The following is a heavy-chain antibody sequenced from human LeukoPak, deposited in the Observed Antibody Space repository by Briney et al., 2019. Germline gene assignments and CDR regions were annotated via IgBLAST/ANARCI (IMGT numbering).Heavy chain of an antibody. CDR1: GFTVSSNY. V-gene: IGHV3-66*01. J-gene: IGHJ4*02. CDR3: ASRYYDILTGYYSIDY. Sequence: GGSLRLSCAASGFTVSSNYMSWVHQAPGKGLEWVSVIYSGGSTYYADSVKGRFTISRDNAKNSLYLQMNSLRAEDTAVYYCASRYYDILTGYYSIDYWGQGTLVTVSS. CDR2: IYSGGST. D-gene: IGHD3-9*01.